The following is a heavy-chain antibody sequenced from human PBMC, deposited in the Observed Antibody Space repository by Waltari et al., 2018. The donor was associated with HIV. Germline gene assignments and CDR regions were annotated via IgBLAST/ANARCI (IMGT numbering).Heavy chain of an antibody. CDR2: IYYSGST. J-gene: IGHJ5*02. CDR3: ARQFSVATIQTTVTTLGGFDP. D-gene: IGHD4-17*01. CDR1: GGSISSSSYY. Sequence: QLQLQESGPGLVKPSETLSLTCTVSGGSISSSSYYWGWIRQPPGKGLEWIGSIYYSGSTYSDPALKSRVTISVDTSKNQFSLKLSSVTAADTAVYYCARQFSVATIQTTVTTLGGFDPWGQGTLVTVSS. V-gene: IGHV4-39*01.